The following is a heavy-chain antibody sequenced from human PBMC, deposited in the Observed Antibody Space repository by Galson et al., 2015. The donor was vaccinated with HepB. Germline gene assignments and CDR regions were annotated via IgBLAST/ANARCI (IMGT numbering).Heavy chain of an antibody. D-gene: IGHD6-13*01. CDR3: AKVSVGSWYYFDY. CDR2: ISSSAGST. CDR1: GFTFSNYG. V-gene: IGHV3-23*01. Sequence: SLRLSCAASGFTFSNYGMSWVRQAPGKGLEWVSGISSSAGSTYYADSVKGRFTISRDNSKNTLYLQMNSLRAEDTAVYYCAKVSVGSWYYFDYWGQGTLVTVSS. J-gene: IGHJ4*02.